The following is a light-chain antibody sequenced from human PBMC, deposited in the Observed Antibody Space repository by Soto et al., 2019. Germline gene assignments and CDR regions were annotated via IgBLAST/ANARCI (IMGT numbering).Light chain of an antibody. CDR3: QQYNSYSLT. CDR2: KAS. V-gene: IGKV1-5*03. Sequence: DLQMTQSPSTMYASVGDRVTITCRASQSISSWLAWYQQKPGKAPKLLIYKASSLESGVPSRFSGSGSGTEFTLTISSLQPDDFVTYYCQQYNSYSLTFGGGTKGEIK. J-gene: IGKJ4*01. CDR1: QSISSW.